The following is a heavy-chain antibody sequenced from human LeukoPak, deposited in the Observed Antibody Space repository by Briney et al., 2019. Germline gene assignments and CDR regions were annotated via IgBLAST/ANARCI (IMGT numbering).Heavy chain of an antibody. CDR2: IKPDGSER. J-gene: IGHJ6*02. V-gene: IGHV3-7*01. CDR3: VRGRSMDV. CDR1: RFTFRSFW. Sequence: PGGSLRLSCAASRFTFRSFWMIWVRQAPGKGLEWVANIKPDGSERSYVDSVKGRFTISRDNARNSLYLQMNSLRVEDTAVYYCVRGRSMDVWGQGTTVTVSS.